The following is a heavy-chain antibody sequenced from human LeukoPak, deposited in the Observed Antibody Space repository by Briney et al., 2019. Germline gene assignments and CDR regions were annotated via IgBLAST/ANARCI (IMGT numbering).Heavy chain of an antibody. CDR1: GFTFSSYA. V-gene: IGHV3-23*01. CDR2: ISGSGGSI. CDR3: AKVGVTSIVVVRQPADDFDY. Sequence: GGSLRLSCAASGFTFSSYAMSWVRQAPGKGLEWVSAISGSGGSIYYADSVKGRFTISRDNSKNTLYLQMNSLRAEDTAVYYCAKVGVTSIVVVRQPADDFDYWGQGTLVTVSS. D-gene: IGHD3-22*01. J-gene: IGHJ4*02.